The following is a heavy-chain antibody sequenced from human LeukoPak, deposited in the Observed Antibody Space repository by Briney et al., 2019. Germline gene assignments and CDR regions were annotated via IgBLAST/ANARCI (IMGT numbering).Heavy chain of an antibody. CDR2: ISYDGSNK. CDR3: ARATYYYDSSGYSLGY. V-gene: IGHV3-30-3*01. J-gene: IGHJ4*02. CDR1: GFTFSSNW. Sequence: PGGSLRLSCAASGFTFSSNWMHWVRQAPGKGLEWVAVISYDGSNKYYADSVKGRFTISRDNSKNTLYLQMNSLRAEDTAVYYCARATYYYDSSGYSLGYWGQGTLVTVSS. D-gene: IGHD3-22*01.